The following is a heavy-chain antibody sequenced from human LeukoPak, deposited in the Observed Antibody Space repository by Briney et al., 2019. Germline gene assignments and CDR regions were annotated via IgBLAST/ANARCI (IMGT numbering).Heavy chain of an antibody. J-gene: IGHJ4*02. D-gene: IGHD6-13*01. V-gene: IGHV4-30-4*08. CDR1: GGSISSGDYY. CDR2: IYYSGST. Sequence: SQTLSLTCTVSGGSISSGDYYWSWIRQPPGKGLEWIGYIYYSGSTYYNPSLKSRVTISEDTSKNQFSLKLSYVTAADTAVYYCARVWYSSSCFDYWGQGTLVTVSS. CDR3: ARVWYSSSCFDY.